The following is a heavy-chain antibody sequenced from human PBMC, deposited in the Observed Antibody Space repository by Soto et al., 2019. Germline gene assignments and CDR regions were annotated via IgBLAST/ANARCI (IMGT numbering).Heavy chain of an antibody. J-gene: IGHJ4*02. V-gene: IGHV4-31*03. CDR1: GGSISSGGYY. CDR2: IYYSGST. Sequence: PSETLSLTCTVSGGSISSGGYYWSWIRQHPGKGLEWIGYIYYSGSTYYNPSLKSRVTISVDTSKNQFSLKLSSVTAADTAVYYCSRERGPFDGRFDYWGQGTLVTVSS. D-gene: IGHD2-15*01. CDR3: SRERGPFDGRFDY.